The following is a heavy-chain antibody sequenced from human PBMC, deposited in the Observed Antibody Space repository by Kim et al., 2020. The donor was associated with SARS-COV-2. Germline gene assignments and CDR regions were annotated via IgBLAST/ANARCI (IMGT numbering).Heavy chain of an antibody. V-gene: IGHV6-1*01. J-gene: IGHJ6*02. CDR2: TYYRSKWYN. CDR3: ARDLVGYSSGWYYYYGMDV. CDR1: GDSVSSNSAA. D-gene: IGHD6-19*01. Sequence: SQTLSLTCAISGDSVSSNSAAWNWIRQSPSRGLEWLGRTYYRSKWYNDYAVSVKSRITINPDTSKNQFSLQLNSVTPEDTAVYYCARDLVGYSSGWYYYYGMDVWGQGTTVTVSS.